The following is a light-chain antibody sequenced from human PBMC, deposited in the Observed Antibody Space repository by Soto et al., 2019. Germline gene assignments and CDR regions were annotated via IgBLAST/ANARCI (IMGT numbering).Light chain of an antibody. V-gene: IGKV3-20*01. CDR1: QSVSSSY. CDR2: GAS. Sequence: EIVLTQSPGTLSLSPGERATLSCRASQSVSSSYLAWYQQKPGQAPRLLIYGASSRATGIPDRFSGSGVGTDFTLIISRLEPEDFAVYYCPQKGSSLLTFGGGAKVDIK. J-gene: IGKJ4*01. CDR3: PQKGSSLLT.